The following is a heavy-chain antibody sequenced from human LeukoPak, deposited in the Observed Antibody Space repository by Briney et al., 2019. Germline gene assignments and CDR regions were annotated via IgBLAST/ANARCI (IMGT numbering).Heavy chain of an antibody. D-gene: IGHD6-13*01. CDR2: ISYGGSNK. J-gene: IGHJ3*02. CDR1: GFTFSSYG. Sequence: GGSLRLSCAASGFTFSSYGMHWVRQAPGKGLEWVAVISYGGSNKYYADSVKGRFTISRDNSKNTLYLQMNSLRAEDTAVYYCASEGIAAAADIWGQGTMVTVSS. V-gene: IGHV3-30*03. CDR3: ASEGIAAAADI.